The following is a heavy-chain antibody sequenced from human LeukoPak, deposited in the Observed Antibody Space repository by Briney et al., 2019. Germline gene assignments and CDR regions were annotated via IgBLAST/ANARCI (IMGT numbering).Heavy chain of an antibody. CDR3: ARYYYDSRGYPYYFDY. J-gene: IGHJ4*02. Sequence: GGSLRLSCAASGFTFSSYAMNWVRQAPGKGLEWVSAITGSGGSTFYADSVKGRFTISRDNSKNTVYLQMNSLRAEDTAVYYCARYYYDSRGYPYYFDYWGQGTLVTVSS. V-gene: IGHV3-23*01. CDR2: ITGSGGST. D-gene: IGHD3-22*01. CDR1: GFTFSSYA.